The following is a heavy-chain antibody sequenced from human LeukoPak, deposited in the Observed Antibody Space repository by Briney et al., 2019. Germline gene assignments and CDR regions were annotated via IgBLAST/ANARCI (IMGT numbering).Heavy chain of an antibody. V-gene: IGHV4-59*01. Sequence: PSETLSLTCTVSGGSISSYYWSWIRQPPGKGLEWIGYIYYSGSTNYNPSLKSRVTISVDTSKNQFSLKLSSVTAADTAVYYCARGVPDYYYYMDVRGKGTTVTVSS. J-gene: IGHJ6*03. CDR1: GGSISSYY. CDR2: IYYSGST. CDR3: ARGVPDYYYYMDV.